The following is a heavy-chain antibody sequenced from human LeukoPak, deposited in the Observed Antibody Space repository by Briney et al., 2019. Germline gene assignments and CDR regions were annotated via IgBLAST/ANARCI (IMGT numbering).Heavy chain of an antibody. CDR3: ARDYTGGWNDY. J-gene: IGHJ4*02. Sequence: PGGSLRLSCAASGFTFSSYAMSWVRQAPGKGLECVAKINEDGSEKHYVDSVKGRFTISRDNARNSLSLQMNNLRAEDTAVYYCARDYTGGWNDYWGQGTLVTVSS. CDR1: GFTFSSYA. V-gene: IGHV3-7*01. CDR2: INEDGSEK. D-gene: IGHD7-27*01.